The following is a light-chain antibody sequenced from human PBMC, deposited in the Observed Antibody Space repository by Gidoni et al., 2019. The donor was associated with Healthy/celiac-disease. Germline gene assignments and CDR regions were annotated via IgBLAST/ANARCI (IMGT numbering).Light chain of an antibody. CDR2: KAS. CDR3: QQYNSYPHT. J-gene: IGKJ3*01. Sequence: DIQMTQSPSTLSASVGDRVTITCRASQSISSWLAWYQQKPGKAPKLLIYKASSLESGVPSRFSGSGSGTEFTLTISSLQPDDFATYYCQQYNSYPHTFGPXTKVDIK. CDR1: QSISSW. V-gene: IGKV1-5*03.